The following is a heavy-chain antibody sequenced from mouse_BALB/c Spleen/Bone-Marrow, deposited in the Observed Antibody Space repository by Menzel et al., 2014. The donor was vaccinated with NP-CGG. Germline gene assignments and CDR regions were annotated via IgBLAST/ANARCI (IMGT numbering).Heavy chain of an antibody. J-gene: IGHJ2*01. V-gene: IGHV14-3*02. Sequence: EAQLAASGAEPVKPGVSVKLSCTASGFNIKDTYLHWVKQRLEQGLEWIGRIDPANGNTKYAPKFRGKATIPAEPSSSSAYLHLSTLTSEDAAVYYWARFYFGISLFGCWARATPLTDTS. CDR2: IDPANGNT. CDR1: GFNIKDTY. D-gene: IGHD1-1*01. CDR3: ARFYFGISLFGC.